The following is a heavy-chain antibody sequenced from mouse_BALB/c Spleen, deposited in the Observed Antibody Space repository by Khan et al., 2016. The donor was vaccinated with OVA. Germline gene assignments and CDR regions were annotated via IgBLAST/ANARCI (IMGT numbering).Heavy chain of an antibody. D-gene: IGHD2-12*01. CDR3: ARPPYFSYSLDH. J-gene: IGHJ4*01. CDR2: INTFPGEP. Sequence: QIQLVQSGPEMKKPGETVKISCKASGYTFTNYGMNWVKQSPGKALKWMGWINTFPGEPTYADDFKGRFAFSLETSASTASLQLNNLKNEDTATYFCARPPYFSYSLDHGGQETSVTVSS. V-gene: IGHV9-3-1*01. CDR1: GYTFTNYG.